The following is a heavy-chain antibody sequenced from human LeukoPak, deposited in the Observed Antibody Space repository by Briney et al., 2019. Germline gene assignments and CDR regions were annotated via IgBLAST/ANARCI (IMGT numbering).Heavy chain of an antibody. J-gene: IGHJ4*02. CDR2: ISNGGST. CDR3: ARQLKGLLDS. Sequence: SETLSLTCSASGGAVTDSKYWTWIRLPPGNRLEWIGYISNGGSTEYNPSLKNRVTISLDTSKNQFSLKLISVTAADRAIYYCARQLKGLLDSWGQGTLVTVSS. V-gene: IGHV4-59*08. CDR1: GGAVTDSKY.